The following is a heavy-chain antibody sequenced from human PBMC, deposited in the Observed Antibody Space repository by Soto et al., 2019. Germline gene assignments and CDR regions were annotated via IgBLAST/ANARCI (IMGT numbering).Heavy chain of an antibody. D-gene: IGHD1-7*01. Sequence: ESLKVSFKGSGYRFTSYWIVWVRQMPGKGLEWMGIIYPGDSDTRYSPSFQGQVTISADKSISTAYLQWSSLKASDTAMYYCAYITGTTGDAFDIWGQGTMVTVSS. CDR1: GYRFTSYW. CDR3: AYITGTTGDAFDI. J-gene: IGHJ3*02. V-gene: IGHV5-51*01. CDR2: IYPGDSDT.